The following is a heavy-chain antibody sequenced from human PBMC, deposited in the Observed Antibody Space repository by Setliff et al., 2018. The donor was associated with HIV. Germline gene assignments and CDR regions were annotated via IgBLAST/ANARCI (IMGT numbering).Heavy chain of an antibody. V-gene: IGHV1-69*13. CDR2: IIPIFGTA. J-gene: IGHJ4*02. CDR1: GYTFTSYY. Sequence: GASVKVSCKASGYTFTSYYLHWVRQAPGQGLEWMGGIIPIFGTANYAQKFQGRVTITADESTSTAYMELSSLRSEDTAVYYCARRQRKVGGGVALDYWGQGTLVTVSS. D-gene: IGHD1-26*01. CDR3: ARRQRKVGGGVALDY.